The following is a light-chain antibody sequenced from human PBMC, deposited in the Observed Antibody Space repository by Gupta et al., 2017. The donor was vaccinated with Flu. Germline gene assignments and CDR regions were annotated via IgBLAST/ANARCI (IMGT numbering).Light chain of an antibody. J-gene: IGLJ3*02. Sequence: GENNIGSKSVHWYQQRPGQAPVLVVYDDFDRPSGIPERFSGSNSGNTATLTISRVEVGDEADYYCQVWDSSSDHVVFGGGTKLTVL. V-gene: IGLV3-21*02. CDR3: QVWDSSSDHVV. CDR1: NIGSKS. CDR2: DDF.